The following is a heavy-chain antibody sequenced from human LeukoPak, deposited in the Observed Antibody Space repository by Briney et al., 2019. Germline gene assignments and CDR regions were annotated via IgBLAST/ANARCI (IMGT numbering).Heavy chain of an antibody. CDR2: IYYSGST. Sequence: SETLSLTCTVSGGSISSYYWSWIRQPPGKGLEWIGYIYYSGSTNYNPSLKSRVTISVDTSKNQFSLKLSSVTAADTAVYYCARVDYYGSGSFWGQGTLVTVSS. CDR3: ARVDYYGSGSF. V-gene: IGHV4-59*01. J-gene: IGHJ4*02. D-gene: IGHD3-10*01. CDR1: GGSISSYY.